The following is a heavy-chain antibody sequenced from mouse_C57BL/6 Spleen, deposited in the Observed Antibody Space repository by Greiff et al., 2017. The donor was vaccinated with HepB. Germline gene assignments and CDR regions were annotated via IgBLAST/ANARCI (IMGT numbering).Heavy chain of an antibody. D-gene: IGHD2-4*01. CDR3: ARGYYDYDDYFDY. CDR1: GYTFTSYD. J-gene: IGHJ2*01. V-gene: IGHV1-85*01. CDR2: IYPRDGST. Sequence: QVQLQQSGPELVKPGASVKLSCKASGYTFTSYDINWVKQRPGQGLEWIGWIYPRDGSTKYNEKFKGKATLTVDTSSSTAYMELHSLTSEDSAVYFCARGYYDYDDYFDYWGQGTTLTVSS.